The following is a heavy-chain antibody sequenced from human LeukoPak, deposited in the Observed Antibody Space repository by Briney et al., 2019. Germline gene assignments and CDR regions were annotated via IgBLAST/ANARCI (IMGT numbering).Heavy chain of an antibody. V-gene: IGHV3-33*01. CDR3: ARTRYNSGGGDY. CDR2: IWYDGTNK. Sequence: GGSLRLSCAVSGFTFSDYSMHWVRQAPGKGLEWVEVIWYDGTNKYYADSVEGRFTISRDNSKNTLYLQMNSLRAEDTAVYYCARTRYNSGGGDYWGQGTPVTVSP. CDR1: GFTFSDYS. D-gene: IGHD6-19*01. J-gene: IGHJ4*02.